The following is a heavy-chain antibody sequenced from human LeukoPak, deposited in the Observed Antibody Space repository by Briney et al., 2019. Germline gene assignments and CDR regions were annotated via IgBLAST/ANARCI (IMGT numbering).Heavy chain of an antibody. CDR2: ISYSGST. J-gene: IGHJ4*02. D-gene: IGHD5-18*01. CDR1: GGSISSYY. Sequence: SETLSLTCIVSGGSISSYYWSWIRQPPGKGLEWIGYISYSGSTNYNPSLKSRLTISVDTSKNQFSLKLSSVTAADTAVYYCARLTGYGRTGDYWGQGILVTVSS. V-gene: IGHV4-59*08. CDR3: ARLTGYGRTGDY.